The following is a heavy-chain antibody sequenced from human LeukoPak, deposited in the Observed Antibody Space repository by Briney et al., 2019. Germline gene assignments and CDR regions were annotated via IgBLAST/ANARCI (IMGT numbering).Heavy chain of an antibody. V-gene: IGHV3-21*01. Sequence: GGSLRLSCAASGFTFSSYSMTWVRQAPGKGLEWVSSISSSSSYIYYADSVKGRFTISRDNAKNSLYLQMNSLRAEDTAVYYCARGTTGTTGIVTDAFDIWGQGTMVTVSS. CDR1: GFTFSSYS. CDR2: ISSSSSYI. D-gene: IGHD1-1*01. J-gene: IGHJ3*02. CDR3: ARGTTGTTGIVTDAFDI.